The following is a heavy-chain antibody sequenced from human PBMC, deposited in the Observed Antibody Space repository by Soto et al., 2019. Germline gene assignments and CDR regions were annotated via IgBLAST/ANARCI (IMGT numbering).Heavy chain of an antibody. D-gene: IGHD1-26*01. V-gene: IGHV1-58*02. CDR2: IVVGSGNT. CDR1: GYTFTSYG. J-gene: IGHJ3*02. Sequence: GASVKVSCKASGYTFTSYGISWVRQARGQRLEWIGWIVVGSGNTNYAQKFQERVTITRDMSTSTAYMELSSLRSEDTAVYYCAAAYSGSYSDAFDIWGQGTMVTVSS. CDR3: AAAYSGSYSDAFDI.